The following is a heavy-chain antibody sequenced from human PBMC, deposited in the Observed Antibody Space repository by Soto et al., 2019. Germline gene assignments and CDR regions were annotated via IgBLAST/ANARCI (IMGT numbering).Heavy chain of an antibody. V-gene: IGHV2-5*01. CDR3: AHRIKAGEAVGSPIFDF. D-gene: IGHD6-13*01. J-gene: IGHJ4*02. CDR1: GFSLSTRGGG. Sequence: QITLKESGPTLVKPTQTLTLTCTFSGFSLSTRGGGVGWISQPPGKALEWLALLYWSGTKYYSPSLKSRLTITKDTSKNQVVLTMTDVDPVDTGTYYCAHRIKAGEAVGSPIFDFWGQGALVTVSS. CDR2: LYWSGTK.